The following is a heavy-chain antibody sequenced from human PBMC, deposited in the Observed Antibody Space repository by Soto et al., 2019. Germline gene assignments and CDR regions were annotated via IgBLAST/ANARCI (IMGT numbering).Heavy chain of an antibody. D-gene: IGHD2-2*01. J-gene: IGHJ6*02. V-gene: IGHV4-31*03. CDR3: ASLDCSSTSCKPYYYYGMDV. CDR2: IYYSGST. CDR1: GGSISSGGYY. Sequence: QVQLQESGPGLVKPSQTLSLTCTVSGGSISSGGYYWSWIRQHPGKGLEWIGYIYYSGSTYYNPSPKSRVTISVDTSKNQFSLKLSSVTAADTAVYYCASLDCSSTSCKPYYYYGMDVWGQGTTVTVSS.